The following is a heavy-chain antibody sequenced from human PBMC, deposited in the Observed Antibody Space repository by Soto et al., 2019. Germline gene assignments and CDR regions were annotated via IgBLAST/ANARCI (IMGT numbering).Heavy chain of an antibody. J-gene: IGHJ4*01. CDR3: ARDPGLGSYYPPLDF. D-gene: IGHD1-26*01. CDR2: ISPYTVKT. V-gene: IGHV1-18*04. CDR1: GYPFTSYG. Sequence: ASVKLSCKASGYPFTSYGLSCVRQAPGQGLEWMGWISPYTVKTEDSPKFQGRVTMTTDISMSIAYMELSSLTSEDSAIYYCARDPGLGSYYPPLDFRVQG.